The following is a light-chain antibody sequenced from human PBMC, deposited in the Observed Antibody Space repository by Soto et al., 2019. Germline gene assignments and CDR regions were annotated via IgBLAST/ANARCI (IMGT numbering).Light chain of an antibody. CDR2: CAS. J-gene: IGKJ1*01. V-gene: IGKV3-20*01. CDR1: QSVSGNY. CDR3: HQYGISPPP. Sequence: EIVLTQSPGTLSLSPGERATLSCRASQSVSGNYLAWYQRKPGQAPRLLIYCASSRATDIPNRFGGSGSGTHLTPTTTRPAPEHFADYYCHQYGISPPPCGQGTKVEIK.